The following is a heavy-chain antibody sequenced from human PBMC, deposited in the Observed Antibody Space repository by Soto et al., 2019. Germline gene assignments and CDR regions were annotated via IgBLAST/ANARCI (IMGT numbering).Heavy chain of an antibody. V-gene: IGHV3-7*01. CDR1: GITFSDYW. CDR2: INHYGSRI. J-gene: IGHJ4*02. D-gene: IGHD6-19*01. CDR3: VVGREWLPDY. Sequence: EVQLVESGGDLVQPGGSLRLSCAASGITFSDYWMNWVRQAPGKGLEWVSIINHYGSRIHYVDSVKVRFTLSRDNAKNSLYLQMNSLRDEYAAVYYCVVGREWLPDYRGQGTLVPVSS.